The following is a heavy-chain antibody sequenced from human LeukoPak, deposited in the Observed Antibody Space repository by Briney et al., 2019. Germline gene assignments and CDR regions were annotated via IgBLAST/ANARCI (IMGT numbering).Heavy chain of an antibody. CDR2: IYTSGST. CDR3: ARDIYCSSTSCYYYYGMDV. D-gene: IGHD2-2*01. J-gene: IGHJ6*02. CDR1: GGSFSGYY. Sequence: PSETLSLTCAVYGGSFSGYYWSWIRQPPGKGLEWIGRIYTSGSTNYNPSLKSRVTMSVDTSKNQFSLKLSSVTAADTAVYYCARDIYCSSTSCYYYYGMDVWGQGTTVTVSS. V-gene: IGHV4-4*07.